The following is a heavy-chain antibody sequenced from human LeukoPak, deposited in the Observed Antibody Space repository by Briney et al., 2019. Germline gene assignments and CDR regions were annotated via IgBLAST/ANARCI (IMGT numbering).Heavy chain of an antibody. J-gene: IGHJ5*02. CDR1: GYSISSGYY. CDR3: ARGVFGTFGGVIAYNWFDP. D-gene: IGHD3-16*02. CDR2: IYTSGST. V-gene: IGHV4-4*07. Sequence: PSETLSLTCTVSGYSISSGYYWSWIRQPAGKGLEWIGRIYTSGSTNYNPSLKSRVTMSVDTSKNQFSLKLSSVTAADTAVYYCARGVFGTFGGVIAYNWFDPWGQGTLVTVSS.